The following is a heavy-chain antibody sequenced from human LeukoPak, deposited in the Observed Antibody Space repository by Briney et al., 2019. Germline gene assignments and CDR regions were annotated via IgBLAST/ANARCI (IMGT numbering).Heavy chain of an antibody. CDR1: GFTSSTYS. CDR3: GRDQDRGSYHDPIFDY. J-gene: IGHJ4*02. V-gene: IGHV3-21*06. CDR2: ISPSSGNI. Sequence: GGSLRLSCVTSGFTSSTYSLNWVRQAPGKGLEWVSSISPSSGNIYYADSMKGRFTISRDDAKNLLYLQMNSLRAEDTAVYYCGRDQDRGSYHDPIFDYWGQGTLVTVSS. D-gene: IGHD1-26*01.